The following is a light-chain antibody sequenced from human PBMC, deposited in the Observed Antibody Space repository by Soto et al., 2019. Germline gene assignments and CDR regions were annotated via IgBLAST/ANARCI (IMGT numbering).Light chain of an antibody. CDR3: AAWDGSLNGWV. V-gene: IGLV1-44*01. CDR2: NND. Sequence: QSVLTQAPSASGTPGQRVTISCSGSNSNIGSNTVSWYQQVPGTAPKVLIYNNDQRPSGVPDRISGSKSGTSASLAIGGLQSEDEADYYCAAWDGSLNGWVFGGGTKLTVL. CDR1: NSNIGSNT. J-gene: IGLJ3*02.